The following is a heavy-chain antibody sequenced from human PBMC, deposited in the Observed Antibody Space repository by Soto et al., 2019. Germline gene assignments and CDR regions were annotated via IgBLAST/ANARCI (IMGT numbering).Heavy chain of an antibody. V-gene: IGHV4-30-2*01. CDR3: ARDRGIVGARYYYYGMDV. D-gene: IGHD1-26*01. CDR2: IYHSGST. J-gene: IGHJ6*02. Sequence: TLSLTCAVSGGSISSGGYSWSWIRQPPGKGLEWIGYIYHSGSTYYNPSLKSRVTISVDTSKNQFSLKLSSVTAADTAVYYCARDRGIVGARYYYYGMDVWGQGTTVTVSS. CDR1: GGSISSGGYS.